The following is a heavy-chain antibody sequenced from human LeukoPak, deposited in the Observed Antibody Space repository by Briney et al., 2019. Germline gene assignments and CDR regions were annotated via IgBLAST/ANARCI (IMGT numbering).Heavy chain of an antibody. CDR2: MSSRDNTR. V-gene: IGHV3-48*03. CDR3: ARGFGRFGHRFGY. D-gene: IGHD3-10*01. CDR1: GFTFSSFE. Sequence: GGSLRLSCAASGFTFSSFEMDWVRQAPGKGLEWISYMSSRDNTRYYAESVRGRFTMSRDSAKNSLSLQMNGLRVEDTAVYYCARGFGRFGHRFGYLGQGTPVTVSS. J-gene: IGHJ4*02.